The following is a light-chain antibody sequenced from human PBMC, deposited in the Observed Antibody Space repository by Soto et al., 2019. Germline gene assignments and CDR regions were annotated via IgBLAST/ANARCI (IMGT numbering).Light chain of an antibody. Sequence: DIQMTQHPSSLSASVGDRVTITCRASQGIINYLAWYQQKPGKVPKLLIYAASTLQSGVPSRFSGSGSGTDFTLTISSLQPEDVATYYCQKYNSAPRTFGQGTKVDIK. CDR2: AAS. CDR3: QKYNSAPRT. V-gene: IGKV1-27*01. CDR1: QGIINY. J-gene: IGKJ1*01.